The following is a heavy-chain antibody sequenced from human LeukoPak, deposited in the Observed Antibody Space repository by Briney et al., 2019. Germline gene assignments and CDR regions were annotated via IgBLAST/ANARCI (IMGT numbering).Heavy chain of an antibody. Sequence: PSETLSLTCTVSGDSINSGNYYWTWLRQPAGKGLEWIGGINHSGSTNYNPSLKSRVTISVDTSKNQFSLKLSSVTAADTAVYYCARWRCLFGECQFDPWGQGTLVTVSS. CDR1: GDSINSGNYY. J-gene: IGHJ5*02. CDR3: ARWRCLFGECQFDP. D-gene: IGHD3-10*02. CDR2: INHSGST. V-gene: IGHV4-39*07.